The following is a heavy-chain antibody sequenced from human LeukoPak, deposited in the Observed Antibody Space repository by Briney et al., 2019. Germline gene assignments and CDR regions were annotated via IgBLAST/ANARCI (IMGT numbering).Heavy chain of an antibody. Sequence: SETLSLTCTVSGGSISSYYWSWIRQPPGKGLEWIGYIYYSGSTNYNPSLKSRVTISVDTSKNQFSLKLSSVTAADTAMYYCARGDWRYGDFDSWGRGTLVTVSS. J-gene: IGHJ4*02. CDR1: GGSISSYY. CDR2: IYYSGST. CDR3: ARGDWRYGDFDS. D-gene: IGHD3-9*01. V-gene: IGHV4-59*12.